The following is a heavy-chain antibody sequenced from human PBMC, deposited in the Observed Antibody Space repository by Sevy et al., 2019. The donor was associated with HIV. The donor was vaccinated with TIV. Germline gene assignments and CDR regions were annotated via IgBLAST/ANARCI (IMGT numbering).Heavy chain of an antibody. D-gene: IGHD3-16*01. CDR3: ARRCQLRVAEILGEGGLDV. J-gene: IGHJ6*02. V-gene: IGHV5-51*01. Sequence: GESLKISCKASGYSFGTYWIGWVRQMPGGGLDWMGIIYPGDSDTRYSPSFRGQVTISGDTSITTAFLLWSSLEASDTATDYCARRCQLRVAEILGEGGLDVWGQGTAATVSS. CDR1: GYSFGTYW. CDR2: IYPGDSDT.